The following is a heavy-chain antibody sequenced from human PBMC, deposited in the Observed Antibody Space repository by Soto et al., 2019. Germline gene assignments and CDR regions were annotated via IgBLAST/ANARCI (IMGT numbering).Heavy chain of an antibody. D-gene: IGHD3-10*01. CDR2: ISGSGGST. CDR1: GFTFSSYA. V-gene: IGHV3-23*01. CDR3: AKARGSGSYYTQH. J-gene: IGHJ4*02. Sequence: EVQLLESGGGLVQPGGSLRLSCAASGFTFSSYAMSWVRQAPGKGLEWVSAISGSGGSTYYADSVKGRFTISRDNSKNTLYLKMNSLRAEDTAVYYCAKARGSGSYYTQHWGQGTLVTVSS.